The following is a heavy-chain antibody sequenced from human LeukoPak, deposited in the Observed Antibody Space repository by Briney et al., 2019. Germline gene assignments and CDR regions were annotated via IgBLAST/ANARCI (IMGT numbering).Heavy chain of an antibody. D-gene: IGHD6-13*01. CDR2: IKQDGSEK. CDR1: GFTFSSYW. Sequence: GGSLRLSCAASGFTFSSYWMSWVRQAPGKGLEWVANIKQDGSEKYYVDSVKGRFTIPRDNAKNSLYLQMNSLRAEDTAVYYCARDRVKGAAAGSNYWGQGTLVTVSS. J-gene: IGHJ4*02. V-gene: IGHV3-7*03. CDR3: ARDRVKGAAAGSNY.